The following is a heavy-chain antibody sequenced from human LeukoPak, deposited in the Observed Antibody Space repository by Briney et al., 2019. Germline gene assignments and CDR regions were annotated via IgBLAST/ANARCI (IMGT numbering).Heavy chain of an antibody. D-gene: IGHD1-26*01. CDR3: ARGSGGIKVGSFDY. CDR2: ISYDGSNK. CDR1: GFTFSSYG. Sequence: GRSLRLSCAASGFTFSSYGMHWVRQAPGKGLEWVAVISYDGSNKYYADSVKGRFTISRDNSKNTLYLQMNSLRAEDTAVYYCARGSGGIKVGSFDYWGQGTLVTVSS. J-gene: IGHJ4*02. V-gene: IGHV3-30*03.